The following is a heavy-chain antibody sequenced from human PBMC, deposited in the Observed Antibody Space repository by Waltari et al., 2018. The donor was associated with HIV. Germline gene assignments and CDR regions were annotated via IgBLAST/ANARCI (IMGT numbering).Heavy chain of an antibody. CDR3: ARVGLELRMYYYYGMDV. CDR2: IYHSGST. V-gene: IGHV4-4*02. Sequence: QVQLQESGPGLVKPSGTLSLTCAVSGGSISSSHWWSWVRQPPGKGLEWIGEIYHSGSTNYNPSLKSRVTISVDKSKNQFSLKLSSVTAADTAVYYCARVGLELRMYYYYGMDVWGQGTTVTVSS. D-gene: IGHD1-7*01. CDR1: GGSISSSHW. J-gene: IGHJ6*02.